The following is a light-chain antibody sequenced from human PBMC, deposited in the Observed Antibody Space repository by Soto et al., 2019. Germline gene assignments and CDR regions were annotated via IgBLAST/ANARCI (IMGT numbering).Light chain of an antibody. J-gene: IGKJ5*01. CDR1: QDMNTC. CDR3: QQLHSYPIT. Sequence: DIQLTQSPSFLSASVGDRVTISCRASQDMNTCVAWYQQKPGKVPELLIYGASTLYTGVPSRFSGSESGAEFTLTISSLQPEDFATYYCQQLHSYPITFGQGTRLEIK. V-gene: IGKV1-9*01. CDR2: GAS.